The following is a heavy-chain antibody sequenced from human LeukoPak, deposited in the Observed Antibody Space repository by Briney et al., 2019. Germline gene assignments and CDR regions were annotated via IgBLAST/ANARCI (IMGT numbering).Heavy chain of an antibody. CDR3: ARTYGSGSYDMDY. D-gene: IGHD3-10*01. V-gene: IGHV5-51*01. CDR1: GYSLTTYW. Sequence: GESLKISCKGSGYSLTTYWIAWVRQMPGKGLEWRGSISPGESDTRYSPWLGGQVTISGDKSISTAYLQWRSLRASDTAMYYCARTYGSGSYDMDYWGQGSLVTVSS. CDR2: ISPGESDT. J-gene: IGHJ4*02.